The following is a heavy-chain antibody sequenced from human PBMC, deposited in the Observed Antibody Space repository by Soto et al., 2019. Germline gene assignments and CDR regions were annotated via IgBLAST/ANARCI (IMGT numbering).Heavy chain of an antibody. CDR2: IKQDGSEK. Sequence: GGSLRPSCAASGFTFSSYWMSWVRQAPGKGLEWVANIKQDGSEKYYVDSVKGRFTISRDNAKNSLYLQMNSLRAEDTAVYYCARSPFLEWLTVDVWGKGTTVTVSS. V-gene: IGHV3-7*01. D-gene: IGHD3-3*02. CDR3: ARSPFLEWLTVDV. CDR1: GFTFSSYW. J-gene: IGHJ6*04.